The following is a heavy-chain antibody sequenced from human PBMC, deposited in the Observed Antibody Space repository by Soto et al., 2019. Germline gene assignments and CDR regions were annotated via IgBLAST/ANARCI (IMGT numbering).Heavy chain of an antibody. CDR3: ARDSSSRRGKWLDP. V-gene: IGHV3-33*01. CDR1: GFTFNIFV. CDR2: IWYDGSRT. J-gene: IGHJ5*02. Sequence: GGSLRLSCIASGFTFNIFVMHWVRQAPGQGLEWVAMIWYDGSRTNYADSVKGRFTISRDNSKNTLYLQMNSLRVDDTAVYYCARDSSSRRGKWLDPWGQGSLVTVSS. D-gene: IGHD2-2*01.